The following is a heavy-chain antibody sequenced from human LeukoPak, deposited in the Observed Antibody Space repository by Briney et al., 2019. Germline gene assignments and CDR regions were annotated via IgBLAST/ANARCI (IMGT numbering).Heavy chain of an antibody. Sequence: PGGSLRLSCAASGFTFSSYSMNWVRQAPGKGLEWVSSISSSSSYIYYADSVKGRFTISRDNAENSLYLQMNSLRAEDTAVYYCARDGEYYDSSGYYSYWGQGTLVTVSS. CDR2: ISSSSSYI. CDR3: ARDGEYYDSSGYYSY. CDR1: GFTFSSYS. V-gene: IGHV3-21*01. J-gene: IGHJ4*02. D-gene: IGHD3-22*01.